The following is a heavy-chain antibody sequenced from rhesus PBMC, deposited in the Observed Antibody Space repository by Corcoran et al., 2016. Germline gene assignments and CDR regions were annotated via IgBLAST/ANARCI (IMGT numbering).Heavy chain of an antibody. CDR3: ATSTGDTAGTVLIGY. J-gene: IGHJ4*01. V-gene: IGHV4-169*01. CDR2: FFGSGSRT. Sequence: QLQLQESGPGLVKPSETLSVTCAVSGGSISSSYWSWIRQAPGKGLGWIGYFFGSGSRTNYNPSLKSRVTLSVDTSKNQLSLKLSSVTAADTAVYYCATSTGDTAGTVLIGYWGQGVLVTVSS. CDR1: GGSISSSY. D-gene: IGHD5-42*01.